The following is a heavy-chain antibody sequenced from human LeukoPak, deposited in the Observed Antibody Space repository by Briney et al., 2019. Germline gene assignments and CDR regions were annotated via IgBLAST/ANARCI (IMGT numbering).Heavy chain of an antibody. J-gene: IGHJ4*02. CDR3: ARANWGSFDS. Sequence: PGGSLRLSCAASGFTFSSFSMNWVRQAPGKGLEWVSYISSGSSSIYYTDSVKGRFTISRDNAKNSLYLQMNSLRDEDTVVYYCARANWGSFDSWGQGTLVTVSS. CDR1: GFTFSSFS. CDR2: ISSGSSSI. V-gene: IGHV3-48*02. D-gene: IGHD7-27*01.